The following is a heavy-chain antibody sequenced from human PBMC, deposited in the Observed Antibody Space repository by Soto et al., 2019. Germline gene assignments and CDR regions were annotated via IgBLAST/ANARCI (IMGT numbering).Heavy chain of an antibody. CDR2: INHSGST. D-gene: IGHD1-1*01. J-gene: IGHJ4*02. Sequence: SETLSLTCAVYGGSFSGYYWSWIRQPPGKGLEWIGEINHSGSTNYNPSLKSRVTISVDTSKNQFSLKLSSVTAADTAVYYCARGFENWIPLDYWGQGTLVTVSS. CDR1: GGSFSGYY. V-gene: IGHV4-34*01. CDR3: ARGFENWIPLDY.